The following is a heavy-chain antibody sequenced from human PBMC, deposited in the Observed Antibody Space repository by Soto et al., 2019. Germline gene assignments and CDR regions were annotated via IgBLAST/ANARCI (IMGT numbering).Heavy chain of an antibody. Sequence: GGSLRLSCADSGFTFTRYSMNWVRQAPGKGLEWVSSISSTTNYIYYGDSMKGRFTISRDNAKNSLYLEMNSLRAEDTAVYYCARESEDLTSIFVYFGQGSLVTLCS. J-gene: IGHJ4*02. CDR1: GFTFTRYS. CDR3: ARESEDLTSIFVY. CDR2: ISSTTNYI. V-gene: IGHV3-21*06.